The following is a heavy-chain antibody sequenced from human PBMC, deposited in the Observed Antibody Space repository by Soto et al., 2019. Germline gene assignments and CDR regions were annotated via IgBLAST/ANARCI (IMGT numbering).Heavy chain of an antibody. CDR3: AKGPGFRDLNLDS. J-gene: IGHJ4*02. V-gene: IGHV3-9*01. D-gene: IGHD3-10*01. CDR1: GFRFEDYA. CDR2: IGWNSGSL. Sequence: GGPLRLSCAASGFRFEDYAMHWVRQAPGRGLEWVASIGWNSGSLAYADSVKGRFTTSRDNAKNSLSLRMNSLRHEDTAFYYCAKGPGFRDLNLDSWGQGKLVTVSS.